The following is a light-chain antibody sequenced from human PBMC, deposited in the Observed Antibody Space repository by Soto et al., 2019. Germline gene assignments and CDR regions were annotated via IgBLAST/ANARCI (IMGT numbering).Light chain of an antibody. J-gene: IGKJ1*01. CDR2: KAS. V-gene: IGKV1-5*03. Sequence: DIQMTQSPSTLSGSVGDRVTITCRASQTISRGLARDQQKPGKAPKLLIYKASTLESGVPSRFSGSGSGTEFTLTISSLQPDDFATYYCQQYNSYSEAFGQGTKVDI. CDR3: QQYNSYSEA. CDR1: QTISRG.